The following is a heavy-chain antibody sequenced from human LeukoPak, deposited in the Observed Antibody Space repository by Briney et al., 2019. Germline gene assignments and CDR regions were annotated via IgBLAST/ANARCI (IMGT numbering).Heavy chain of an antibody. V-gene: IGHV3-30-3*01. J-gene: IGHJ4*02. CDR3: VRSGQQGGLDY. CDR2: ISYDGSNK. CDR1: GFTFSSYA. Sequence: TGGSLRLSCAASGFTFSSYAMHWVGQAPGKGLEWVAVISYDGSNKYYADSVKGRFTISRDNSKNTLYLQMNSLRAEDTAVYYCVRSGQQGGLDYWGQGTLVTVSS. D-gene: IGHD2-15*01.